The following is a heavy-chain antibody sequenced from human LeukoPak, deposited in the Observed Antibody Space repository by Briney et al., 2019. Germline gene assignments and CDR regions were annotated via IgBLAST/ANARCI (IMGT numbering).Heavy chain of an antibody. V-gene: IGHV4-39*07. CDR2: IYYSGST. CDR3: ARVQYYYDSSGYPDAFDI. Sequence: SETLSLTCTVSGGSISSYYWSWIRQPPGKGLEWIGSIYYSGSTYYNPSLKSRVTISVDTSKNQFSLKLSSVTAADTAVYYCARVQYYYDSSGYPDAFDIWGQGTMVTVSS. CDR1: GGSISSYY. D-gene: IGHD3-22*01. J-gene: IGHJ3*02.